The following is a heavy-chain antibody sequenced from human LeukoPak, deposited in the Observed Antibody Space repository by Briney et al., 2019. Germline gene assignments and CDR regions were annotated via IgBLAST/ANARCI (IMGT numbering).Heavy chain of an antibody. J-gene: IGHJ4*02. CDR1: GYSFTSYW. CDR2: IYPGDSDT. CDR3: ATRVTMVRGVTAFDY. V-gene: IGHV5-51*01. D-gene: IGHD3-10*01. Sequence: GESLKISCKGSGYSFTSYWIGWVRQMPGKGLAWMGIIYPGDSDTRYSPSFQGQVTISADKSISTAYLQWSSLKASDTAMYYCATRVTMVRGVTAFDYWGQGTLVTVSS.